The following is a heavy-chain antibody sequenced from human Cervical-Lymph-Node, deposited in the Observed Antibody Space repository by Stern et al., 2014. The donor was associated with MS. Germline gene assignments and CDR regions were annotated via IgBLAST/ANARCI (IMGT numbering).Heavy chain of an antibody. CDR3: ARGDYYDSSGYSPGDDY. CDR1: GYTFTSYY. J-gene: IGHJ4*02. D-gene: IGHD3-22*01. Sequence: QVQLMQSGAEVKKPGASVKVSCKASGYTFTSYYMHWVRQAPGQGLEWMGIINPSGGSTSYAQKFQGRVTMTRDTSTSTVYMELSSLRSEDTAVYYCARGDYYDSSGYSPGDDYWGQGTLVTVSS. CDR2: INPSGGST. V-gene: IGHV1-46*01.